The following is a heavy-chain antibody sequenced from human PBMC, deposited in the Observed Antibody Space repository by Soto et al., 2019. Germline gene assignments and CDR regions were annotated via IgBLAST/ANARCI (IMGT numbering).Heavy chain of an antibody. D-gene: IGHD3-16*02. J-gene: IGHJ3*01. Sequence: GGSLRLSCASSGFTLSMSAVNWVRQAPGKGLEWVSYISDSGDRTYYADSVKGRFTISRDRSKDTVSLQMDSLRAEDTAVYYCAKDRGIIVKAGDAFDVWGQGTKVTVSS. CDR2: ISDSGDRT. CDR3: AKDRGIIVKAGDAFDV. V-gene: IGHV3-23*01. CDR1: GFTLSMSA.